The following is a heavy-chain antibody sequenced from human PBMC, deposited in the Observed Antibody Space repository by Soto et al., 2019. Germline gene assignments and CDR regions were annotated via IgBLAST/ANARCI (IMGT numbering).Heavy chain of an antibody. J-gene: IGHJ2*01. CDR3: ARPRGIAPAVWYFDL. V-gene: IGHV4-59*08. Sequence: QVQLQESGPGLVKPSETLSLTCTVSGGSISSHYWSWIRQPPGRGLEWIGFIYYSGFTDSIPSLKSRVTISLDTSKNQLSLRLSSVTAADTAVYYCARPRGIAPAVWYFDLWGRGTLVTVSS. D-gene: IGHD6-13*01. CDR1: GGSISSHY. CDR2: IYYSGFT.